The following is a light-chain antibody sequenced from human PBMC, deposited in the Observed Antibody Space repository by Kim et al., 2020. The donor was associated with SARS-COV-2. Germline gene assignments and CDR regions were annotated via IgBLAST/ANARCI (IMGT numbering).Light chain of an antibody. CDR2: EVS. CDR1: IRDVGFYNY. Sequence: QSALTQPPSASGSPGQSVTISCTGTIRDVGFYNYVSWYQHHPGKAPQLLIYEVSQRPSGVPDRFSGSKSGNTASLTVSGLQAEDEADYYCSSYAGTNFFVFGTGTKVTVL. V-gene: IGLV2-8*01. CDR3: SSYAGTNFFV. J-gene: IGLJ1*01.